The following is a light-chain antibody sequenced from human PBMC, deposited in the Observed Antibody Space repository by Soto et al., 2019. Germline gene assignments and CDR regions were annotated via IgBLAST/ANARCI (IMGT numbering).Light chain of an antibody. V-gene: IGKV3-20*01. J-gene: IGKJ1*01. Sequence: EIVLTQSPGTLSLSPGERATLSCRASQSVSSSYLAWYQQKPGQAPRLLIYGASSRATGIPDRFSGSGSGTDFTLTISRLEPEDFAVYYCQQYGISPWGTFGQGTKVEIK. CDR1: QSVSSSY. CDR3: QQYGISPWGT. CDR2: GAS.